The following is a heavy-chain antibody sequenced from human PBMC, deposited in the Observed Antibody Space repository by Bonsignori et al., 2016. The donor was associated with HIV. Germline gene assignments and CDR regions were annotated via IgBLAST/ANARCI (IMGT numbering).Heavy chain of an antibody. CDR1: GFTFSNYA. Sequence: GGSLRLSCAASGFTFSNYAMSWVRQAPGKGLEWVSVIYSGGSSTYYADSVKGRFTISRDNFKNTLYLQMNSLRAEDTAVYYCAKDPFYGDYNYWGQGTLVTVSS. J-gene: IGHJ4*02. D-gene: IGHD4-17*01. CDR3: AKDPFYGDYNY. CDR2: IYSGGSST. V-gene: IGHV3-23*03.